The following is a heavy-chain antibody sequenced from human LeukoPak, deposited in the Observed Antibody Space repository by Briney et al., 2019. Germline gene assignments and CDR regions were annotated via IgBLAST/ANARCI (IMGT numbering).Heavy chain of an antibody. CDR1: GFTFGSFG. CDR2: IWYDGTNK. Sequence: GGSLRLSCAASGFTFGSFGMHWVRQAPGKGLEWLAVIWYDGTNKYYADSVKGRFTISRDNSRNTLHLQMNSLRVEDTAVYYCARALYGGQNDAFDIWGQGTMVTVSS. D-gene: IGHD2/OR15-2a*01. CDR3: ARALYGGQNDAFDI. J-gene: IGHJ3*02. V-gene: IGHV3-33*01.